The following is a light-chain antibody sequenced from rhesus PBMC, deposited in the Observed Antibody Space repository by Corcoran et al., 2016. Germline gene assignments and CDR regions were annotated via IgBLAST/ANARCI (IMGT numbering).Light chain of an antibody. CDR2: QDN. J-gene: IGLJ3*01. V-gene: IGLV1-67*02. Sequence: QSVLTQPPSVSAAPGQKVTISCSGSSSNIGRSYVSWYQQVPGTAPKLLIYQDNKRPSGVSDRFSGSKSGTSASLAITGLQTGDEADFYCSAWDSSLSVLLYGGGTRLTVL. CDR3: SAWDSSLSVLL. CDR1: SSNIGRSY.